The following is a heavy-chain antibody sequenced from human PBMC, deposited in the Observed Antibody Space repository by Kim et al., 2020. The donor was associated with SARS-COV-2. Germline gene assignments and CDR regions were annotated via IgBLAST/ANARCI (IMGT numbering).Heavy chain of an antibody. J-gene: IGHJ4*02. CDR3: ARGADFGDTTYYYDSSGYYYFDY. D-gene: IGHD3-22*01. CDR1: GGSISSYY. Sequence: SETLSLTCTVSGGSISSYYWSWIRQPPGKGLEWIGYIYYSGSTNYNPSLKSRVTISVDTSKNQFSLKLSSVTAADTAVYYCARGADFGDTTYYYDSSGYYYFDYWGQGTLVTVSS. V-gene: IGHV4-59*01. CDR2: IYYSGST.